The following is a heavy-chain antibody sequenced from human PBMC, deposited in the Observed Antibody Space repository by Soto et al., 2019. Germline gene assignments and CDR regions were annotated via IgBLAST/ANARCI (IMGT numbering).Heavy chain of an antibody. CDR3: ARAKCDFWDCCSSLGLYYLDF. Sequence: EVQLVESGGGLVQPGGSLRLSCAASGFTFSSYWMSWVRQAPGKGLEWVANINQDGSEKYYVDSVKGRFTISRDDAKNSLYLQMNSLRAEDTAVYYCARAKCDFWDCCSSLGLYYLDFWGRGTLVTVSS. V-gene: IGHV3-7*03. D-gene: IGHD3-3*01. CDR1: GFTFSSYW. J-gene: IGHJ4*02. CDR2: INQDGSEK.